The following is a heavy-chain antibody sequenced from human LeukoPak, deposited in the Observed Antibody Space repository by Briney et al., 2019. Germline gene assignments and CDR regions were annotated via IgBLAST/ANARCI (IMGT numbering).Heavy chain of an antibody. CDR2: IYYSGST. D-gene: IGHD2-8*01. CDR1: GGSISSYY. V-gene: IGHV4-59*01. CDR3: ARDPRYCTNGVCYSNWYFDL. Sequence: TPSETLSLTCTVSGGSISSYYWSWIRKPPGKGLEWIGYIYYSGSTNYNPSLKSRVTISVDTSKNQFSLKLSSVTAADTAVYYCARDPRYCTNGVCYSNWYFDLWGRGTLVTVSS. J-gene: IGHJ2*01.